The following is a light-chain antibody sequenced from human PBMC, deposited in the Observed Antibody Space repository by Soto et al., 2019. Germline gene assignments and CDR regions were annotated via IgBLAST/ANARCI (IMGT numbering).Light chain of an antibody. CDR3: SSYAGSNNLV. J-gene: IGLJ3*02. CDR1: SSDVGGYNY. Sequence: QSALTQPPSASRSPGQSVTISCTGTSSDVGGYNYVSWYQQHPGKAPKLMIYDVSKRPSGVPDRFSGSKSGNTASLTVSGLQAEDEADYYCSSYAGSNNLVFGGGTKLTVL. V-gene: IGLV2-8*01. CDR2: DVS.